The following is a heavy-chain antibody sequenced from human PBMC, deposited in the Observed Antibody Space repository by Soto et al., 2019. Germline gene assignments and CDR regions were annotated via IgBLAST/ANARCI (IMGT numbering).Heavy chain of an antibody. CDR3: ARLGGYIWGFDF. CDR1: GYTFRSYG. J-gene: IGHJ4*02. CDR2: ISVYNGNT. D-gene: IGHD5-18*01. Sequence: QVQLVQSGSEVKKPGASVKVSCKASGYTFRSYGISWVRQAPGQGLECMGWISVYNGNTNYGQKFQGRVTMTTDTSTATAYMELDNLTSDDTAVYYCARLGGYIWGFDFWGQGTLVTVSS. V-gene: IGHV1-18*04.